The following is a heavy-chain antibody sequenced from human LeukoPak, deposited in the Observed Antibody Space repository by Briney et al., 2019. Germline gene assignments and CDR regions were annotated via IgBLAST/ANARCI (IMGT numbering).Heavy chain of an antibody. J-gene: IGHJ4*02. CDR3: ARDPSSYYFDY. Sequence: GGSLRLSCAASGFTFSSYTMNWVRQAPGKGLEWVSSISGSSSYIYYADSLKGRFTISRDNAKNSLYLQMNSLRAEDTAVYYCARDPSSYYFDYWGQGTLVTVSS. CDR2: ISGSSSYI. D-gene: IGHD6-6*01. V-gene: IGHV3-21*01. CDR1: GFTFSSYT.